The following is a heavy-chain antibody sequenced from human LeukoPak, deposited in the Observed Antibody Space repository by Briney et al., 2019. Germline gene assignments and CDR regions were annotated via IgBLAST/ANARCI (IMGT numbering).Heavy chain of an antibody. CDR3: ARGRGYYYGSGSLSWFDP. V-gene: IGHV1-8*01. CDR1: GYTFTSYD. CDR2: MNPNSGNT. D-gene: IGHD3-10*01. Sequence: ASVKVSCKASGYTFTSYDINWVRQATGQGLEWMGWMNPNSGNTGYAQKFQGRVTMTRNTSISTAYMELSSLRSEDTAVYYCARGRGYYYGSGSLSWFDPWGQGTLVTVSS. J-gene: IGHJ5*02.